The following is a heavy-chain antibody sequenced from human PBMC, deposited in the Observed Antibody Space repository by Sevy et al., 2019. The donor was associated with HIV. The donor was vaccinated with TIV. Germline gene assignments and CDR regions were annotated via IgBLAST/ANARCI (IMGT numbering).Heavy chain of an antibody. CDR2: FSFGCGKI. V-gene: IGHV3-23*01. J-gene: IGHJ4*02. Sequence: GESLKISCAASGFTFGSYAMSWVRQAPGKGLEWVSTFSFGCGKINYADSVKGRFTISRDNSKNTLYLQMNSLRAEDTAVYYCAREGCSKPHDYWGQGTLVTVSS. CDR3: AREGCSKPHDY. D-gene: IGHD2-2*01. CDR1: GFTFGSYA.